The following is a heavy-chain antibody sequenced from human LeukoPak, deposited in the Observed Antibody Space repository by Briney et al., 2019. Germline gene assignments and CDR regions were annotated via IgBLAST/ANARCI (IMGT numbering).Heavy chain of an antibody. CDR1: GYTCSRNG. D-gene: IGHD1-14*01. Sequence: ASVKASGKESGYTCSRNGIRWVRQAPGQTLYNKGWISAYNGNTNYSQKIHGRVTMTTDTSTSTAYMELRGLRSDDTAVYYCARGYIRAMIDAFDIWGQGTMVTVSS. CDR3: ARGYIRAMIDAFDI. J-gene: IGHJ3*02. CDR2: ISAYNGNT. V-gene: IGHV1-18*01.